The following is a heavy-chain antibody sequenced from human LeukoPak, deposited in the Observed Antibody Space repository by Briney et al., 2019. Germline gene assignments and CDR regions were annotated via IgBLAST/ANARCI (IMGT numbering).Heavy chain of an antibody. Sequence: EASVRVSCKASGYTFTSYDINWVRQATGQGLEWMGWMNPNSGNTGYAQKFQGRVTMTRNTSIRTAYMEVSSLRSEDTAVYYCARVSGLPSGYGMDVWGQGTTVTVSS. CDR2: MNPNSGNT. CDR3: ARVSGLPSGYGMDV. D-gene: IGHD3-10*01. CDR1: GYTFTSYD. J-gene: IGHJ6*02. V-gene: IGHV1-8*01.